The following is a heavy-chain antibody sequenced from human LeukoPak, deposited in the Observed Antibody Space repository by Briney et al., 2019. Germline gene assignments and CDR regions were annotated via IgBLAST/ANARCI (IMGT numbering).Heavy chain of an antibody. CDR2: ISYDGNNQ. CDR3: AREGFGGYYFDY. CDR1: GFIVSNYA. D-gene: IGHD3-10*01. Sequence: GRSLRLSCAASGFIVSNYAIHWVRQAPGKGLEWVAAISYDGNNQHYRDPVKGRFTISRDNAKKSLYLQMTSLRAEDTAVYYCAREGFGGYYFDYWGQGILVTVLS. J-gene: IGHJ4*02. V-gene: IGHV3-30*03.